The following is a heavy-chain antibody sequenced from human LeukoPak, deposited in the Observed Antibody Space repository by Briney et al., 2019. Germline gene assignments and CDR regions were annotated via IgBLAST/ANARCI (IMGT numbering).Heavy chain of an antibody. CDR3: ARDLRGPNDY. CDR1: GGSISSYY. CDR2: ISYTGST. D-gene: IGHD3-9*01. Sequence: PSETLSLTCTVSGGSISSYYWSWIRQPPGKGLEWIAYISYTGSTNYNPSRKSRVTISVDTSKNQFSLKLNSVTAADTAVYYCARDLRGPNDYWGQGTLVTVSS. V-gene: IGHV4-59*01. J-gene: IGHJ4*02.